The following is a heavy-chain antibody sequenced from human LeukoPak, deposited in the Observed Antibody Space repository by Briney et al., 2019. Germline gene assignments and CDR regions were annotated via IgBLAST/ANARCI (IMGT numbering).Heavy chain of an antibody. V-gene: IGHV4-38-2*02. D-gene: IGHD3-22*01. J-gene: IGHJ1*01. CDR3: AREDYDSSGYYRPF. Sequence: SETLSLTCGVSGYSISSGYYWGWIRQPPGKGLEWIGSIYHSGGTYYKPSLKSRVTISVDTSKNQFSLKLNSVTAADTAVYYCAREDYDSSGYYRPFWGQGTLVTVAS. CDR2: IYHSGGT. CDR1: GYSISSGYY.